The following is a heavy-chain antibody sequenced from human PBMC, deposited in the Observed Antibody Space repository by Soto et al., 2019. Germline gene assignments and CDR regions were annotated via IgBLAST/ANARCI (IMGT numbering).Heavy chain of an antibody. D-gene: IGHD3-3*01. CDR3: ASLDMQDYDFWKGPMDV. Sequence: PGGSLRLSCAASGFTFSSYSMNWVRQAPGKGLEWVSSISSSSSYIYYADSVKGRFTISRDNAKNSLYLQMNSLRAEDTAVYYCASLDMQDYDFWKGPMDVWGQGTTVT. CDR2: ISSSSSYI. CDR1: GFTFSSYS. V-gene: IGHV3-21*01. J-gene: IGHJ6*02.